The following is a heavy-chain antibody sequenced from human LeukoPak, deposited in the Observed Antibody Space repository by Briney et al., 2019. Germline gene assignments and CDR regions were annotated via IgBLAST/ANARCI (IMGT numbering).Heavy chain of an antibody. CDR3: ARASAAAAEDY. Sequence: SETLSLTCTVSGGSISSYYWSWIRQPPGKGLEWIGYIYYSGSTNYNPSLKSRVTISVDTSKNQFSLKLSSVTAADTAVYYCARASAAAAEDYWGQGTLVTVSS. D-gene: IGHD6-13*01. CDR2: IYYSGST. V-gene: IGHV4-59*01. CDR1: GGSISSYY. J-gene: IGHJ4*02.